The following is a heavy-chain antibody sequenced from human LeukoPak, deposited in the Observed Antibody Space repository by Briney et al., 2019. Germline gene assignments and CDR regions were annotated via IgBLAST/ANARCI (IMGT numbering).Heavy chain of an antibody. CDR1: GYTFTGYY. D-gene: IGHD1-14*01. Sequence: ASVKVSCKASGYTFTGYYMHWVRQAPGQGLEWMGWINPNSGGTNYAQKFQGRVTMTRDTSISTAYMELSRLRSDDTAVYYCARVSNSGYNWNHVGGVDEFDYWGQGTLVTVSS. CDR2: INPNSGGT. CDR3: ARVSNSGYNWNHVGGVDEFDY. J-gene: IGHJ4*02. V-gene: IGHV1-2*02.